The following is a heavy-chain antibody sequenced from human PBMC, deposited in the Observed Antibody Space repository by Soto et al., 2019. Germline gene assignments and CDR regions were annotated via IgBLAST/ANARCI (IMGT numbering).Heavy chain of an antibody. V-gene: IGHV3-33*01. D-gene: IGHD3-10*01. Sequence: QVQLVESGGDVVQPGRSLRLSCAASGFMFSGYGIHWVRQAPGKGLEWVAVRWSGGDIEYHAESVRGRFTISRDNFKNTLYLQLNSLRAEDTDVYFCARWGVSDAAGGFDVWGQGTTVTVSS. J-gene: IGHJ6*01. CDR2: RWSGGDIE. CDR1: GFMFSGYG. CDR3: ARWGVSDAAGGFDV.